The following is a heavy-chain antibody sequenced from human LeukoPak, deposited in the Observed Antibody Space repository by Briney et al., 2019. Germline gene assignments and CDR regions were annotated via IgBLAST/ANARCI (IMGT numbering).Heavy chain of an antibody. CDR3: AKDSGRDYFPDAFDI. CDR1: GFTFSSYG. Sequence: GGSLRLSCAASGFTFSSYGMHWVRQAPGKGLEWVAVIWYDGSNKYYADSVKGRFTISRDNSKNTLYLQMNSLRPEDTAVYYCAKDSGRDYFPDAFDIWGQGTMVTVSS. CDR2: IWYDGSNK. V-gene: IGHV3-30*02. J-gene: IGHJ3*02. D-gene: IGHD3-22*01.